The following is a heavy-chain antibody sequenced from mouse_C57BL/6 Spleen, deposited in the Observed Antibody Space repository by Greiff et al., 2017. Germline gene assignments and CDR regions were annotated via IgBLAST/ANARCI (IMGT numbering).Heavy chain of an antibody. D-gene: IGHD4-1*01. CDR2: IDPSDSYT. Sequence: QVQLQQPGAELVMPGASVKLSCKASGYTFTSYWMHWVKQRPGQGLEWIGEIDPSDSYTNYNQKFKGKSTLTVDKSSSTAYMQLSSLTSEDSAVYYCATGYWYFEVWGTGTTVTVSS. CDR3: ATGYWYFEV. V-gene: IGHV1-69*01. J-gene: IGHJ1*03. CDR1: GYTFTSYW.